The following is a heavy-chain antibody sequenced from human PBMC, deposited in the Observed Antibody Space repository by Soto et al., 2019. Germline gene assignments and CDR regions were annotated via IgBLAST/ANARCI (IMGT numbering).Heavy chain of an antibody. CDR1: GFTFGDYA. CDR2: IRSKAYGGTT. D-gene: IGHD3-3*01. CDR3: TYDFWSGYLTPNWFDP. Sequence: HPGGSLRLSCTASGFTFGDYAMSWFRQAPGKGLEWVGFIRSKAYGGTTEYAASVKGRFTISRDDSKSIAYLQMNSLKTEDTAVYYCTYDFWSGYLTPNWFDPWGQGTLVTVSS. V-gene: IGHV3-49*03. J-gene: IGHJ5*02.